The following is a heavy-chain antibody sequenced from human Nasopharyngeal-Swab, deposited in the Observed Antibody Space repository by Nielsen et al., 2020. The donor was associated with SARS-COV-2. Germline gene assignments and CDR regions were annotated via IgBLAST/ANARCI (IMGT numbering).Heavy chain of an antibody. CDR1: GFSLNRYA. V-gene: IGHV3-23*01. CDR2: ISASGRAT. J-gene: IGHJ4*02. CDR3: ARGCDTDCFRVDS. Sequence: GGSLGLSCVAFGFSLNRYAMIWVRQAPGKGLEWVSGISASGRATYYADSVEGRLTISRDNSRNTLSLQMNNLRAEDTATYYCARGCDTDCFRVDSWGQGTLVTVSS. D-gene: IGHD2-21*02.